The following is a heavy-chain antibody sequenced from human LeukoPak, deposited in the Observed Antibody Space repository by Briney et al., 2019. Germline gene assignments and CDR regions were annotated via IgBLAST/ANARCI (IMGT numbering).Heavy chain of an antibody. CDR1: GFTFSSYS. V-gene: IGHV3-21*01. CDR2: ISSSSSYI. J-gene: IGHJ6*03. D-gene: IGHD6-6*01. Sequence: PGGSLRLSCAASGFTFSSYSMNWVRQAPGKGLEWVSSISSSSSYIYYADSVKGRFTISRDNAKNSLYLQMSSLRAEDTAVYYCARLTGSIAAPRHYYYMDVWGKGTTVTVSS. CDR3: ARLTGSIAAPRHYYYMDV.